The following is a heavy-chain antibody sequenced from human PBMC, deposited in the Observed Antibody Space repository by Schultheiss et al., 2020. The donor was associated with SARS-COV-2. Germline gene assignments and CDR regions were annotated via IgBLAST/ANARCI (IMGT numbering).Heavy chain of an antibody. J-gene: IGHJ4*02. CDR2: ISSDGSKT. Sequence: GGSLRLSCAASGFTFNNYAIYWVRQAPGKGLVWVSRISSDGSKTDYADSVKGRFTVSRDNAKNTLYLQMNSLRAEDTAVYYCARGHSGYEGFFDYWGQGILVTVSS. V-gene: IGHV3-74*01. CDR3: ARGHSGYEGFFDY. CDR1: GFTFNNYA. D-gene: IGHD5-12*01.